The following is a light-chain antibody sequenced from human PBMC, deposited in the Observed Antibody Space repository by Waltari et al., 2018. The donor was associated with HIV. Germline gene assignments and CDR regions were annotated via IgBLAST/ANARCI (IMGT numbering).Light chain of an antibody. J-gene: IGLJ3*02. V-gene: IGLV3-25*03. CDR1: GSPKQY. Sequence: SYELTQPPSVSVSPGQTARITCSGDGSPKQYAYWYQQKPGQAPVMVMYKDTERPSGIPERFSGSSSGTTVTLTISGVQAEDEADYHCQSLDTSNTWVFGGGTKLTVL. CDR3: QSLDTSNTWV. CDR2: KDT.